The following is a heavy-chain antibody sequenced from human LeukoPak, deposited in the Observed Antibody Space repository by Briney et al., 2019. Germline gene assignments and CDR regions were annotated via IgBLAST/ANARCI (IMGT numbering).Heavy chain of an antibody. D-gene: IGHD6-13*01. CDR1: GGSFSGYY. CDR2: INHSVST. J-gene: IGHJ4*02. CDR3: ARGFRCSWAPFDY. V-gene: IGHV4-34*01. Sequence: SETLSLTCAVYGGSFSGYYWSWIRQPPGKGLEWLGEINHSVSTNYNPSLKSRVTISVDTSKNQFSLKLSSVTAADTAVYYWARGFRCSWAPFDYWGQGTLVSVSS.